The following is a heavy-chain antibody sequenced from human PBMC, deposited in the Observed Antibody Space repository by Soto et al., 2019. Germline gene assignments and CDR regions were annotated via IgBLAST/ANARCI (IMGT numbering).Heavy chain of an antibody. CDR1: GFTFSSYW. CDR2: IKQDGSEK. D-gene: IGHD2-15*01. V-gene: IGHV3-7*01. J-gene: IGHJ3*02. Sequence: GGSLRLSCAASGFTFSSYWMSWVRQAPGKGLELVANIKQDGSEKYYVDSVKGRFTISRDNAKNSLYLQMNSLRAEDTAVYYCARDVGLDAFDIWGQGTMVTVSS. CDR3: ARDVGLDAFDI.